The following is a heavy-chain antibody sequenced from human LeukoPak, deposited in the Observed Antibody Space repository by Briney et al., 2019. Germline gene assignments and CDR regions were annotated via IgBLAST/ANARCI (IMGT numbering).Heavy chain of an antibody. Sequence: SETLSLACTVSGGSISSYYWNWIRQPPGKGLEWIGYIYYSGSTNYNSSLKSRVIISVDTSKNQFSLKLSSVTAADTAVYYCASSSSWYYFDYWGQGTLVTVSS. CDR2: IYYSGST. V-gene: IGHV4-59*12. CDR1: GGSISSYY. D-gene: IGHD6-13*01. J-gene: IGHJ4*02. CDR3: ASSSSWYYFDY.